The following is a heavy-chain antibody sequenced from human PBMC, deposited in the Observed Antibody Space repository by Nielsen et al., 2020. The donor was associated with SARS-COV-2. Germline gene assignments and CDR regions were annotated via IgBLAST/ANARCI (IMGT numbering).Heavy chain of an antibody. V-gene: IGHV3-7*05. CDR3: AREGYDFWSGPPQDYYYGMDV. J-gene: IGHJ6*02. CDR1: GFTFSSYW. D-gene: IGHD3-3*01. Sequence: GESLKISCAASGFTFSSYWMSWVRQAPGKGLEWVANIKQDGSEKYYVDSVKGQFTISRDNAKNSLYLQMNSLRAEDTAVYYCAREGYDFWSGPPQDYYYGMDVWGQGTTVTVSS. CDR2: IKQDGSEK.